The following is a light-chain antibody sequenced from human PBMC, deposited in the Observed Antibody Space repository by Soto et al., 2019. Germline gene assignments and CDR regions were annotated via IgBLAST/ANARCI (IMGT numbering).Light chain of an antibody. J-gene: IGLJ3*02. CDR3: SSYAGSKTL. V-gene: IGLV2-8*01. CDR2: EVT. Sequence: QSALTQPPSASGSPGQSVTISCTGTSSDVGNYNYVSWYQQHPGKAPKLMIYEVTKRPSGVPDRFSGSKSGNTASLTVSGLQAVDEADYYCSSYAGSKTLFGGGTKLTVL. CDR1: SSDVGNYNY.